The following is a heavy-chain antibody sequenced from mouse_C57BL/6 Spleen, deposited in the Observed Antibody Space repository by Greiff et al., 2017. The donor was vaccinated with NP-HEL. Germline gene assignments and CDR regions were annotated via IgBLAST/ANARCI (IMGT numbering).Heavy chain of an antibody. J-gene: IGHJ2*01. CDR2: IYPGDGDT. CDR1: GYASSSSW. V-gene: IGHV1-82*01. Sequence: QVQLQQSGPELVKPGASVKFSCQASGYASSSSWLNWVTQRPGKGLEGFGQIYPGDGDTNYNGKFKGKATLTADKSSSTAYRQLRSLTSEDSAVYFCAVSYYYGSSGGYWGQGTTLTVS. D-gene: IGHD1-1*01. CDR3: AVSYYYGSSGGY.